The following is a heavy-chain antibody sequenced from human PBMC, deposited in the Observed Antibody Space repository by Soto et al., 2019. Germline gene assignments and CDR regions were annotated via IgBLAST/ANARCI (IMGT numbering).Heavy chain of an antibody. CDR3: AKVRPPPHILQLVEGWFDP. Sequence: QPGGCLRLSCAASGFTFSSYAMSWVRQAPGKGLEWVSAISGSGGSTYYADSVKGRFTISRDNSKNTLYLQMNSLRAEDTAVYYCAKVRPPPHILQLVEGWFDPWGQGTLVTVSS. CDR2: ISGSGGST. V-gene: IGHV3-23*01. J-gene: IGHJ5*02. D-gene: IGHD6-6*01. CDR1: GFTFSSYA.